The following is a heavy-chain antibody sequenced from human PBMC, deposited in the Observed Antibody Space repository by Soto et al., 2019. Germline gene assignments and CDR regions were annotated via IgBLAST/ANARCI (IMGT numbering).Heavy chain of an antibody. V-gene: IGHV1-69*10. CDR1: GGNPSNSA. J-gene: IGHJ6*02. CDR3: ATHSSGWYSLYYYYYYGMDV. D-gene: IGHD6-19*01. CDR2: IIPVFGIV. Sequence: GASVKVSCKASGGNPSNSAISWVRQAPGQGLEWMGGIIPVFGIVSYAQKFQGRVTMTTDTSTSTAYMELRSLRSDDTAVYYCATHSSGWYSLYYYYYYGMDVWGQGTTVTVSS.